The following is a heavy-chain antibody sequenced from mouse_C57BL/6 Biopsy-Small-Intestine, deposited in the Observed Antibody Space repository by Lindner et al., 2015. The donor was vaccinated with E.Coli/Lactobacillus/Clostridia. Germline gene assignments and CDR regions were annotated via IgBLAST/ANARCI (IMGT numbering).Heavy chain of an antibody. CDR2: IYPGGGCT. Sequence: VQLQESGAELVRPGTSVKMSCKASGYTFTNYWIGWAKQRPGHGLEWIGDIYPGGGCTNYNEKFKGKATLTADKSSSTAYMQFSSLTSEDSAIYYCARSSYDAMDYWGQGTSVTVSS. J-gene: IGHJ4*01. CDR3: ARSSYDAMDY. V-gene: IGHV1-63*01. CDR1: GYTFTNYW.